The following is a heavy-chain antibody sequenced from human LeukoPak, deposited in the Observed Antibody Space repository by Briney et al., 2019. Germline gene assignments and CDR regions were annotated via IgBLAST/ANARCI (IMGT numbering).Heavy chain of an antibody. V-gene: IGHV4-31*03. CDR2: IYYSGSI. D-gene: IGHD4-23*01. J-gene: IGHJ2*01. Sequence: SETLSLTCTVSGGSISSGGYYWSWIRQHPGKGLEWIGYIYYSGSIYYNPSLKSRVTISVDTSKNQFSLKLSSVTAADTAVYYCARDRYTVVSWYFDLWGRGTLVTVSS. CDR1: GGSISSGGYY. CDR3: ARDRYTVVSWYFDL.